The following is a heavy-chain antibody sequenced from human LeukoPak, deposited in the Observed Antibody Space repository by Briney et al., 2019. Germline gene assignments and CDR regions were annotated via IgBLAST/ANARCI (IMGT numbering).Heavy chain of an antibody. D-gene: IGHD1-26*01. V-gene: IGHV1-46*01. J-gene: IGHJ4*02. CDR2: INPSGGST. Sequence: AASVKVSCKASGGTFSSYAISWVRQAPGQGLEWMGIINPSGGSTSYAQKFQGRVTMTRDTSTSTVYMELSSLRSEDTAVYYCARTKTSGSQLLIYFDYWGQGTLVTVSS. CDR1: GGTFSSYA. CDR3: ARTKTSGSQLLIYFDY.